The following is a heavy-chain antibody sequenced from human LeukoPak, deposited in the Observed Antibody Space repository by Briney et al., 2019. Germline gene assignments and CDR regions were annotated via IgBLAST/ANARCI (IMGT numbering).Heavy chain of an antibody. Sequence: PSETLSLTCTVSGGSISNYYWSWVRQPAGKGLEWIGRIYTSGSTDYNPSLKSRVTMSVDTSKNHFSLKLSSVTAADTAVYYCARDCSGGSCYYYYGMDVWGQGTTVTVSS. J-gene: IGHJ6*02. CDR2: IYTSGST. D-gene: IGHD2-15*01. CDR3: ARDCSGGSCYYYYGMDV. V-gene: IGHV4-4*07. CDR1: GGSISNYY.